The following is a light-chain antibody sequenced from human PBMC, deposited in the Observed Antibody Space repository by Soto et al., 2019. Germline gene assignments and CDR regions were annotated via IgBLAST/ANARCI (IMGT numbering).Light chain of an antibody. CDR2: ASS. J-gene: IGKJ1*01. V-gene: IGKV1-39*01. Sequence: EMQKKQYTSSLSASVGDRVTITCRASYNIRNSLNWYQQKPGKAPKFLIYASSTLQSGAPSRFSGTASGTDFTLTISSLQPEDFATYYCQHSYSTPLTLGQGTKVDSK. CDR3: QHSYSTPLT. CDR1: YNIRNS.